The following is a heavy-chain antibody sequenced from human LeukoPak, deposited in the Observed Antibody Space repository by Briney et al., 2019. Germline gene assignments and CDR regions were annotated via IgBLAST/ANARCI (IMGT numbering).Heavy chain of an antibody. D-gene: IGHD3-10*01. Sequence: AESLRLSCAVSGSTLSNYGMSWVRQAPGKGLEWVAGLSGSGGGTNYADSVQGRFITSRDNPKKTSQIQMNILTAEATAVYCSAKRGVVIRVFLVGFHKETYYFVSWGQGALVTVSS. J-gene: IGHJ4*02. CDR3: AKRGVVIRVFLVGFHKETYYFVS. CDR2: LSGSGGGT. V-gene: IGHV3-23*01. CDR1: GSTLSNYG.